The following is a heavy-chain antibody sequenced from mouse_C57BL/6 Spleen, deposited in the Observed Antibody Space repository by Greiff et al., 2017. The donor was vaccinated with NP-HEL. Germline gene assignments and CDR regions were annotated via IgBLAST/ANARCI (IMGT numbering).Heavy chain of an antibody. V-gene: IGHV14-1*01. J-gene: IGHJ3*01. CDR3: TTYYDVAWFAY. D-gene: IGHD2-4*01. CDR1: GFNIKDYY. Sequence: EVQLQQSGAELVRPGASVKLSCTASGFNIKDYYMHWVKRRPEQGLEWIGRIDPEDGDTEYAPKFQGKATMTADTSSNTAYLQLSSLTSEDTAVYYCTTYYDVAWFAYWGQGTLVTVSA. CDR2: IDPEDGDT.